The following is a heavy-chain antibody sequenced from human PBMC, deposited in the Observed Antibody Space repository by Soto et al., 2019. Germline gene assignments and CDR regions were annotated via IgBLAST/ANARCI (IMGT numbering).Heavy chain of an antibody. Sequence: SETLSLTCTVSGGSISSYYWSWIRQPPGKGLEWIGYIYYSGSTNYNPSLKSRVTISVDTSKNQFSLKLSSVTAADTAVYYCARLEYSSSSYYYYGMDVWHQGTTVTVS. CDR1: GGSISSYY. V-gene: IGHV4-59*01. J-gene: IGHJ6*02. CDR2: IYYSGST. D-gene: IGHD6-13*01. CDR3: ARLEYSSSSYYYYGMDV.